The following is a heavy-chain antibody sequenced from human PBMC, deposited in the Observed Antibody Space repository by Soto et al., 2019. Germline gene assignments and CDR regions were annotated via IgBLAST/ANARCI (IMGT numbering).Heavy chain of an antibody. V-gene: IGHV3-15*01. D-gene: IGHD6-19*01. CDR2: IKSKTNGGTT. CDR1: GFTFSNAW. Sequence: EVQLVESGGGLVKPGGSLRLSCAASGFTFSNAWMSWVRQAPGKGLEWVGRIKSKTNGGTTDYAAPVKGRFTISRDDSKNTLYLQMNSLKTEDTAVYYCTTRIAVAGTDAFDIWGQGTMVTVSS. CDR3: TTRIAVAGTDAFDI. J-gene: IGHJ3*02.